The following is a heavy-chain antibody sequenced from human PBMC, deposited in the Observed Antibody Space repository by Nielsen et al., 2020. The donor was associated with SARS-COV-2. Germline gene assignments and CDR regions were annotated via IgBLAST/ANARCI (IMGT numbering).Heavy chain of an antibody. V-gene: IGHV3-48*01. D-gene: IGHD2-2*01. CDR2: ISSSSSTI. CDR3: ARDDGIGYCSSTSCRPGVYYYYYGMDV. J-gene: IGHJ6*02. Sequence: WIRQPPGKGLEWVSYISSSSSTIYYADSVKGRFTISRDNAKNSLYLQVNSLRAEDTAVYYCARDDGIGYCSSTSCRPGVYYYYYGMDVWGQGTTVTVSS.